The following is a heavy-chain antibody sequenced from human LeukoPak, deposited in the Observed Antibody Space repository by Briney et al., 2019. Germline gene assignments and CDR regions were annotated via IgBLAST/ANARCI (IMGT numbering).Heavy chain of an antibody. CDR3: AKDHKYRIAAAGRGWYFDY. CDR2: IRYDGSNK. J-gene: IGHJ4*02. D-gene: IGHD6-13*01. V-gene: IGHV3-30*02. Sequence: PGGSLRLSCAASGFTFSSYAMSWVRQAPGKGLEWVAFIRYDGSNKYYADSVKGRFTISRDNSKNTLYLQMNSLRAEDTAVYYCAKDHKYRIAAAGRGWYFDYWGQGTLVTVSS. CDR1: GFTFSSYA.